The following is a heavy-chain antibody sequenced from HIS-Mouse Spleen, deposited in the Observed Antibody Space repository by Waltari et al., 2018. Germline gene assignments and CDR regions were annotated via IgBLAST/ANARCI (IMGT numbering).Heavy chain of an antibody. CDR1: GYTFTSYG. CDR3: ARDSGYSSSRCRWGWDDY. D-gene: IGHD6-6*01. Sequence: QVQLVQSGAEVKKPGSSVKVSCKASGYTFTSYGISWVRRAPGQGLEWMGWISAYNGNTNYAQKPQGRVTMTTDTSTSTAYMELRSLRSDDTAVYYCARDSGYSSSRCRWGWDDYWGQGTLVTVSS. V-gene: IGHV1-18*01. J-gene: IGHJ4*02. CDR2: ISAYNGNT.